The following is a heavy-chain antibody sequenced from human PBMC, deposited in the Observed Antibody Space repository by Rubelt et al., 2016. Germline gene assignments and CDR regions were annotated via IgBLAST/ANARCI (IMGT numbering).Heavy chain of an antibody. Sequence: QVQLVQSGAEVKKPGASVKVSCKASGYSFSSNGIAWVRQAPGQGLEWVGALTAHGATDHGRDVQGRVTMTADTATNTAYMELRSLRSDDTAVYCCVRDANYRPDVWGQGTMVTVSS. V-gene: IGHV1-18*01. D-gene: IGHD4/OR15-4a*01. CDR3: VRDANYRPDV. J-gene: IGHJ3*01. CDR1: GYSFSSNG. CDR2: LTAHGAT.